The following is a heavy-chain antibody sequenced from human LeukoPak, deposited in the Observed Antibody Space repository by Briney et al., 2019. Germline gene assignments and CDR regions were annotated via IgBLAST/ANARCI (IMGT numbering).Heavy chain of an antibody. Sequence: AGGSLRLSCAASGFTFSSYSMNWVRQAPGKGLEWVSSISSSSYIYYADSVKGRFTISRDNAKNPLYLQMNSLRAEDTAVYYCARSSIAARKGDYWGQGTLVTVSS. D-gene: IGHD6-6*01. CDR3: ARSSIAARKGDY. V-gene: IGHV3-21*01. CDR1: GFTFSSYS. J-gene: IGHJ4*02. CDR2: ISSSSYI.